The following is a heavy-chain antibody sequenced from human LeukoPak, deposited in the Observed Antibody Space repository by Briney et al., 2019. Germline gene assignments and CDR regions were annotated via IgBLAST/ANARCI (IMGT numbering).Heavy chain of an antibody. J-gene: IGHJ6*03. CDR1: GFTFGDYA. CDR2: IRSKTYGGTT. V-gene: IGHV3-49*04. CDR3: TRIMGYYDSSVYYYYMDV. D-gene: IGHD3-22*01. Sequence: GGSLRLSCTPSGFTFGDYAMSWVRQAPGKGLEWVGFIRSKTYGGTTEYAASVKGRFTLSRDDSESIAYLQMNSLKTEDTAVYYCTRIMGYYDSSVYYYYMDVWGKGTTVTVSS.